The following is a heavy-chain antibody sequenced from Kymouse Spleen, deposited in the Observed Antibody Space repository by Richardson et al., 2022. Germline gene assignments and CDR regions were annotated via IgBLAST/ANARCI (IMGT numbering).Heavy chain of an antibody. Sequence: QVQLQQWGAGLLKPSETLSLTCAVYGGSFSGYYWSWIRQPPGKGLEWIGEINHSGSTNYNPSLKSRVTISVDTSKNQFSLKLSSVTAADTAVYYCARGGPLTGTTFDYWGQGTLVTVSS. CDR3: ARGGPLTGTTFDY. CDR1: GGSFSGYY. V-gene: IGHV4-34*01. CDR2: INHSGST. D-gene: IGHD1-7*01. J-gene: IGHJ4*02.